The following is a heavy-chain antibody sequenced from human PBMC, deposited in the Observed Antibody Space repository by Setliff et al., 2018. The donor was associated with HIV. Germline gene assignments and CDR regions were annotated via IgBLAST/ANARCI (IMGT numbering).Heavy chain of an antibody. CDR3: ARDPLSRHNMAPGDWFDP. CDR2: INPNSGGT. J-gene: IGHJ5*02. Sequence: ASVKVSCKASGYTFTGYYMHWVRQAPGQGLEWMGRINPNSGGTNYAQKFQGRVTMTRDTSISTAYMELSRLRSDDTAVYYWARDPLSRHNMAPGDWFDPWGQGTLVTVSS. CDR1: GYTFTGYY. D-gene: IGHD3-10*01. V-gene: IGHV1-2*06.